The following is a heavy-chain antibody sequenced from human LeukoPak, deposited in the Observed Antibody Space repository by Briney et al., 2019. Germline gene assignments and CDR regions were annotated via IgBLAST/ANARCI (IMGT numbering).Heavy chain of an antibody. CDR3: ARGYGSGSYPFDY. Sequence: GASVKVSCKTSGYTFTNFAMIWVRQAPGQGLEWMGWINTNTGSPTYAQGFTGRFVFSLDTSVSTAYLQISSLKAEDTAVYYCARGYGSGSYPFDYWGQGTLVTVSS. J-gene: IGHJ4*02. CDR1: GYTFTNFA. V-gene: IGHV7-4-1*02. D-gene: IGHD3-10*01. CDR2: INTNTGSP.